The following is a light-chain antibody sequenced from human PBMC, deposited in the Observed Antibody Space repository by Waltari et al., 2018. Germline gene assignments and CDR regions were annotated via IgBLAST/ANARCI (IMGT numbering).Light chain of an antibody. CDR1: RSNIGAEV. CDR2: ITK. J-gene: IGLJ3*02. V-gene: IGLV1-44*01. CDR3: ATWDYSLDGQV. Sequence: QSVLTQPHSASVTPGQRVTITCDGSRSNIGAEVRNWYQVLPGTAPKPPIYITKQRPSGIPGRFSGSKSGTSASLAISGLQSEDEADYYCATWDYSLDGQVFCGGTKLTVL.